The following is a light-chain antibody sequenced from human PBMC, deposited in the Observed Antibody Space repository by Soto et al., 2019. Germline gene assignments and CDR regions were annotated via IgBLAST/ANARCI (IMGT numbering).Light chain of an antibody. CDR2: GAS. CDR1: QSVSRSY. CDR3: QQYGSSPGT. V-gene: IGKV3-20*01. J-gene: IGKJ1*01. Sequence: EIVLTQSSGTLSLSPGERATLSCRASQSVSRSYLAWYQQKPGQAPRLLMYGASSRATGIPDRFSGSGSGTDFTLTISSLEPEDFAVYYCQQYGSSPGTFGQGTKV.